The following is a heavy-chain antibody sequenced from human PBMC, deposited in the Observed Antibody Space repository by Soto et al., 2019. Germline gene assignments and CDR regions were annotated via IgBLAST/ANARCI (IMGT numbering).Heavy chain of an antibody. CDR1: GGSIRSYY. Sequence: TKTLSLTCNVSGGSIRSYYWSWIRQPAGKALEWIGRIYTSGTTNYNPSLKSRATTLIDTSKNQFSLILSSVTAADMAVYYCAREGGSYVSGGSLIRGAFDISGPGTIVTVS. D-gene: IGHD3-22*01. CDR2: IYTSGTT. J-gene: IGHJ3*02. CDR3: AREGGSYVSGGSLIRGAFDI. V-gene: IGHV4-4*07.